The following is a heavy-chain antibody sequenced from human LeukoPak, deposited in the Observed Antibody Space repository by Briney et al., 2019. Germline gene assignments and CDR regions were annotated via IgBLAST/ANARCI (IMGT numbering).Heavy chain of an antibody. CDR1: GGTFSSYA. J-gene: IGHJ4*02. CDR2: MNPNSGNT. CDR3: ARGFMVRGVTSTFDY. V-gene: IGHV1-8*03. D-gene: IGHD3-10*01. Sequence: ASVKVSCKASGGTFSSYAISWVRQAPGQGLEWMGWMNPNSGNTGYAQKFQGRVTITRNTSISTAYMELSSLRSEDTAVYYCARGFMVRGVTSTFDYWGQGTLVTVSS.